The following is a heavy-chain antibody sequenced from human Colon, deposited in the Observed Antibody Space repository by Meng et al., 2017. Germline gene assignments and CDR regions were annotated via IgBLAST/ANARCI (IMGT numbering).Heavy chain of an antibody. V-gene: IGHV4-61*08. CDR1: GASVRSPDHQ. CDR3: ARDYWGSLNF. D-gene: IGHD3-16*01. Sequence: HVQLQEAGPGLLRPSETLSLICAVSGASVRSPDHQWGWVRQPPGKGLEWIGYARIDYANTNYNPSLKSRVNVSLDTSKNQFSLNVRSVTAADTAVYYCARDYWGSLNFWGQGILVTVSS. CDR2: ARIDYANT. J-gene: IGHJ4*02.